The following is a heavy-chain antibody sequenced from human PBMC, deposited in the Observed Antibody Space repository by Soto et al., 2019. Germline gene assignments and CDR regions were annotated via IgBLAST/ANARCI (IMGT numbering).Heavy chain of an antibody. J-gene: IGHJ6*02. CDR3: AGVGSSGLIYYYYYGMDV. CDR1: GYTFTSYG. Sequence: ASVKVSCKASGYTFTSYGISWVRQAPGQGLEWMGWISAYNGNTNYAQKLQGRVTMTTDTSTSTAYMELRSLRSDDTAVYYCAGVGSSGLIYYYYYGMDVWGQGTTVTVSS. D-gene: IGHD6-19*01. V-gene: IGHV1-18*04. CDR2: ISAYNGNT.